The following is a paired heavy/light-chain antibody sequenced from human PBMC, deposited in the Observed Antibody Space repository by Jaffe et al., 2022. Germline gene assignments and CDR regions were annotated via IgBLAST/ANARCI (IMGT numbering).Heavy chain of an antibody. V-gene: IGHV4-34*01. J-gene: IGHJ4*02. CDR2: INHSGST. CDR1: GGSFSGYY. Sequence: QVQLQQWGAGLLKPSETLSLTCAVYGGSFSGYYWSWIRQPPGKGLEWIGEINHSGSTNYNPSLKSRVTISVDTSKNQFSLKLSSVTAADTAVYYCARGNFDWLGLPSYYFDYWGQGTLVTVSS. D-gene: IGHD3-9*01. CDR3: ARGNFDWLGLPSYYFDY.
Light chain of an antibody. Sequence: AIQLTQSPSSLSASVGDRVTITCRASQGISSALAWYQQKPGKAPKLLIYDASSLESGVPSRFSGSGSGTDFTLTISSLQPEDFATYYCQQFNSYPVGFGQGTKVEIK. V-gene: IGKV1-13*02. CDR2: DAS. CDR1: QGISSA. CDR3: QQFNSYPVG. J-gene: IGKJ1*01.